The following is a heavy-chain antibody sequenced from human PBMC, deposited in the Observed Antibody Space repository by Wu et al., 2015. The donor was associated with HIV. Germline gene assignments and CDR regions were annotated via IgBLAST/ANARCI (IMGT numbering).Heavy chain of an antibody. CDR3: AATYFESRGDAFDI. D-gene: IGHD3-9*01. Sequence: QVQLVQSGAEVRKPKSSVKVSCKASGTTFSSHSISWIRQAPGQGLEWMGRIIPIFNTADYSQRFQGRVTITADESTNTAYMQLSSLRFDDTAIYYCAATYFESRGDAFDIWGPGDNGHRLF. CDR1: GTTFSSHS. J-gene: IGHJ3*02. V-gene: IGHV1-69*13. CDR2: IIPIFNTA.